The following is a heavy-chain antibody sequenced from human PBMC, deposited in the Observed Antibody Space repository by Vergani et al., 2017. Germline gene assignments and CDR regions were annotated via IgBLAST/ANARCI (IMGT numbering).Heavy chain of an antibody. D-gene: IGHD6-6*01. CDR2: IYHGGST. V-gene: IGHV4-30-2*02. J-gene: IGHJ6*03. Sequence: QLQLQESGSGLVKPSQTLSLTCAVSGGSISSGSHSWGWNRQAPGKGLEWIGYIYHGGSTYYNPSLKSRVTISMDRSKNQFSLKLSSVTAADTAVYYCARPSPHSSSSGDYYYYMDVWGKGTTVTVSS. CDR3: ARPSPHSSSSGDYYYYMDV. CDR1: GGSISSGSHS.